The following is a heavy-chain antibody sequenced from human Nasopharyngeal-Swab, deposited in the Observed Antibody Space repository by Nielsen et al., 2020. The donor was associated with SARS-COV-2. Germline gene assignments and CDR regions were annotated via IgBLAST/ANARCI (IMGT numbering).Heavy chain of an antibody. CDR1: GFTFDDYG. CDR3: ARGYTSGWYQWSRHTLDY. CDR2: INWNGGRT. D-gene: IGHD6-19*01. J-gene: IGHJ4*02. Sequence: GESLKISCAASGFTFDDYGMTWVRQAPGKGLEWVSDINWNGGRTGYGDSVEGRFTISRDNAKNSLYLQMNSLRDEDTAVYYCARGYTSGWYQWSRHTLDYWGQGTLVTVSS. V-gene: IGHV3-20*04.